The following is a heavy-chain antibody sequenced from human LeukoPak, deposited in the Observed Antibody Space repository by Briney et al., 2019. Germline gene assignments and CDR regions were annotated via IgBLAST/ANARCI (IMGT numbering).Heavy chain of an antibody. Sequence: ASVKVSCKASGYTFTGYYLNWVRQAPGQGLEWMGWINPNSGGTNYAQKFQGRVAMTRDTTINTAYMELSSLRSDDTAVYYCSRGSQIVVIVKYSYYGMDVWGQGTTVTVSS. J-gene: IGHJ6*02. CDR3: SRGSQIVVIVKYSYYGMDV. V-gene: IGHV1-2*02. CDR2: INPNSGGT. D-gene: IGHD3-22*01. CDR1: GYTFTGYY.